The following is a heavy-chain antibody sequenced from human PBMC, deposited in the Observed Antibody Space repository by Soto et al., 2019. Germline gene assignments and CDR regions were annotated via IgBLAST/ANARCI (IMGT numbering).Heavy chain of an antibody. V-gene: IGHV1-2*02. Sequence: SVKVSCKASGYTFTGYYLHWVRQAPGQGLEWMGWINPNSGGTNYAQKFQGRVTMTRDTSISTAYMELSRLRSDDTAVYYCARGRAGTTSYFDYWGQGNLVTLSS. D-gene: IGHD1-1*01. CDR1: GYTFTGYY. J-gene: IGHJ4*02. CDR2: INPNSGGT. CDR3: ARGRAGTTSYFDY.